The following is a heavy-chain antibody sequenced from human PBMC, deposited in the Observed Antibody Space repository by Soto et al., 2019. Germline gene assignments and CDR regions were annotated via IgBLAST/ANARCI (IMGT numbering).Heavy chain of an antibody. CDR1: EFSFDDYA. D-gene: IGHD6-13*01. Sequence: EAQLLESGGDLVQPGGSLRLSCAASEFSFDDYAMSWVLQAPGKGLEWVSSITFTGVSTYYADSVKGRFTISRDNSKDTLYLQMNSLRAEDTAIYYCAKASVWYPYFDSWGQGTLVTVSS. J-gene: IGHJ4*02. CDR2: ITFTGVST. V-gene: IGHV3-23*01. CDR3: AKASVWYPYFDS.